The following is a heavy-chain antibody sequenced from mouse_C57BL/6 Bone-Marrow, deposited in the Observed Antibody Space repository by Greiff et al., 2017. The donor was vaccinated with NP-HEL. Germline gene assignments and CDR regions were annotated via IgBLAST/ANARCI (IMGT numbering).Heavy chain of an antibody. CDR2: IDPENGDT. V-gene: IGHV14-4*01. CDR1: GFNIKDDY. CDR3: IPWDEGYFEV. Sequence: EVQLQQSGAELVRPGASVKLSCTASGFNIKDDYMHWVKQRPEQGLEWIGWIDPENGDTEYASKFQGKATITADTSSNTAYLQLSSLTSEDTAVYYCIPWDEGYFEVWGTGTTVTVSS. J-gene: IGHJ1*03. D-gene: IGHD4-1*01.